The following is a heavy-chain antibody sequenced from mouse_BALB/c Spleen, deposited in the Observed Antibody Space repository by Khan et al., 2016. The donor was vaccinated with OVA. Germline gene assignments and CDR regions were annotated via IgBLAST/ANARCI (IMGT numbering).Heavy chain of an antibody. CDR1: GYSITSGYS. CDR3: AGASTTVVAYWYLDV. J-gene: IGHJ1*01. Sequence: VQLKESGPDLVKPSQSLSLTCTVTGYSITSGYSWHWIRQFPGNKLEWMGYIHYSGTTNYNPSLKSRISITRDTSKNQFFLQLNSVTTEDKATNYCAGASTTVVAYWYLDVWGAGTTVTVSS. CDR2: IHYSGTT. V-gene: IGHV3-1*02. D-gene: IGHD1-1*01.